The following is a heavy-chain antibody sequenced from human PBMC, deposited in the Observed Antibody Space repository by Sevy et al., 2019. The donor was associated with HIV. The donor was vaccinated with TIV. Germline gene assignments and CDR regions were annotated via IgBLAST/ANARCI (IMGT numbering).Heavy chain of an antibody. CDR1: EFTVSTVY. D-gene: IGHD3-16*01. V-gene: IGHV3-53*01. CDR3: ARDWGVGNYRAMDV. CDR2: IYSGGGT. Sequence: GGSLRLTCAASEFTVSTVYINWLRQAPGKGLEWVSVIYSGGGTYYADSVKGRFTISRDNSKNTVYLQMSSLRVEDTAVYYCARDWGVGNYRAMDVWDQGTTVTVSS. J-gene: IGHJ6*02.